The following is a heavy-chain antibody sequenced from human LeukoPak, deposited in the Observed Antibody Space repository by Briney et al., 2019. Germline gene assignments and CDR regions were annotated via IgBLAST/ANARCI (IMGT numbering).Heavy chain of an antibody. J-gene: IGHJ4*02. Sequence: GGSLRLSCAASGFTFSSYWMHWVRQAPGKGLEWVSSISSSSSYIYYADSVKGRFTISRDNAKNSLYLQMNSLRAEDTAVYYCARDLGYSYGPTYFDYWGQGTLVTVSS. D-gene: IGHD5-18*01. V-gene: IGHV3-21*01. CDR3: ARDLGYSYGPTYFDY. CDR1: GFTFSSYW. CDR2: ISSSSSYI.